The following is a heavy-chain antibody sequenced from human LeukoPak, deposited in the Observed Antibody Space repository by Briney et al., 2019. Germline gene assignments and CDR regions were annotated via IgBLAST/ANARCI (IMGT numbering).Heavy chain of an antibody. CDR1: GGSFSGYY. D-gene: IGHD4-4*01. J-gene: IGHJ4*02. CDR3: ARDIDYSPDY. Sequence: SETLSLTCAVFGGSFSGYYWSWIRQPPGKGLEWIGEINHSGSTNYNPSLKSRDTISVDTSKNQFSLKLSSVTAADTAVYYCARDIDYSPDYWGQGTLVTVSS. V-gene: IGHV4-34*01. CDR2: INHSGST.